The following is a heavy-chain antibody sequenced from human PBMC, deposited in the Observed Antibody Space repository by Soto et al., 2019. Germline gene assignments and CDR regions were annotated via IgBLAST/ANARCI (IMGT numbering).Heavy chain of an antibody. CDR2: IDYSGSA. D-gene: IGHD5-12*01. J-gene: IGHJ3*02. Sequence: SETLSLTCTVSGVSVSSGDYLLTWIRQHPGKGLEWMGYIDYSGSAYHSPSLNSRVSISVDTSKNCFSLKIDSVTAADTAVYFCARQKRHLFLGLHDEFDIWGRGTLVTVSS. CDR1: GVSVSSGDYL. V-gene: IGHV4-31*03. CDR3: ARQKRHLFLGLHDEFDI.